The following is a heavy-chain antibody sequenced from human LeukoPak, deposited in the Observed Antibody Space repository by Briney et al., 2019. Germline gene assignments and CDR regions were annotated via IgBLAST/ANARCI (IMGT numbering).Heavy chain of an antibody. J-gene: IGHJ5*02. Sequence: ASVKVSCKASGYTFTGYYMHWVRQAPGQGLEWMGWINPNSGGTNYAQKFQGRVTMTRDTSISTAYMELSRLRSDDTAVYYCARGLPRIVVVPAAMLGNWFDPWGQGTLVTVSS. CDR3: ARGLPRIVVVPAAMLGNWFDP. CDR2: INPNSGGT. CDR1: GYTFTGYY. D-gene: IGHD2-2*01. V-gene: IGHV1-2*02.